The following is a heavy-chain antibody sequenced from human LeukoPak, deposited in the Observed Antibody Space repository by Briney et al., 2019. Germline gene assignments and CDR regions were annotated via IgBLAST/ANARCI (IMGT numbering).Heavy chain of an antibody. Sequence: GGSLRLSCXASGFTFSSYTIKWVRQAPGKGLEQVSAINSNGVISHYAYSVNGTFSISRDNSKNTVYLQIGSLIPEDMAVYYCARVKMGATINDYYYYYMDVWGRGTTVTVSS. D-gene: IGHD1-26*01. J-gene: IGHJ6*03. CDR2: INSNGVIS. CDR1: GFTFSSYT. V-gene: IGHV3-64*01. CDR3: ARVKMGATINDYYYYYMDV.